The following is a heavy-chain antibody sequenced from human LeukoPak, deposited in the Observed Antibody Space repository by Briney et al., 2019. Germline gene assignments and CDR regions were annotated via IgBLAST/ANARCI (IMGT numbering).Heavy chain of an antibody. V-gene: IGHV3-7*03. Sequence: GGSLRLSCEGSAFIFSGHWMNWVRQTPGKGLEWVASINHNGNVNYYVDSVKGRFTISRDNAKNSLYLQMSNLGAEDTAVYFCARGGGLDVWGQGATVTVSS. J-gene: IGHJ6*02. CDR3: ARGGGLDV. D-gene: IGHD3-16*01. CDR2: INHNGNVN. CDR1: AFIFSGHW.